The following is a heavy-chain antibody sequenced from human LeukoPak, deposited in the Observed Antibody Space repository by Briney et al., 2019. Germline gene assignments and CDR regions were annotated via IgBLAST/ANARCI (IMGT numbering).Heavy chain of an antibody. D-gene: IGHD1-20*01. CDR2: IYYSGST. CDR1: GGSISSGGYY. Sequence: SETLSLTCTVSGGSISSGGYYWSWIRQHPGKGLEWIGYIYYSGSTYYNPSLKSRVTISVDTSKNQFSLKLSSVTAADTAVYYCASVKDNWNDQYWFDPWGQGTLVTVSS. V-gene: IGHV4-31*03. J-gene: IGHJ5*02. CDR3: ASVKDNWNDQYWFDP.